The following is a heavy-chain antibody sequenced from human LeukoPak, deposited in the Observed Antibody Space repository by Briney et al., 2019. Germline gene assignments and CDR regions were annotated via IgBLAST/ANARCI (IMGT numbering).Heavy chain of an antibody. CDR3: ARSYYDILTGYYNDY. V-gene: IGHV4-34*01. J-gene: IGHJ4*02. CDR2: INHSGST. CDR1: GGSFSGYY. Sequence: KPSETLSLTCAVYGGSFSGYYWSWIRQPPGKGLEWIGEINHSGSTNYNPSLKSRVTIPVDTSKNQFSLKLSSVTAADTAVYYCARSYYDILTGYYNDYWGQGTLVTVSS. D-gene: IGHD3-9*01.